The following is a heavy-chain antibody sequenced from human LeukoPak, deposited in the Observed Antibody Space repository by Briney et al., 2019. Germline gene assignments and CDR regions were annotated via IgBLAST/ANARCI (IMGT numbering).Heavy chain of an antibody. D-gene: IGHD4-23*01. J-gene: IGHJ3*02. Sequence: GGSLRLSCAASGFTFSSYGMHLVRQAPGKGLEWVAFIRYDGSNKYYADSVKGRFTISRDNSKNTLYLQMNSLRAEDTAVYYCAKDDYGGNSFQCDAFDIWGQGTMVTVSS. CDR2: IRYDGSNK. CDR3: AKDDYGGNSFQCDAFDI. CDR1: GFTFSSYG. V-gene: IGHV3-30*02.